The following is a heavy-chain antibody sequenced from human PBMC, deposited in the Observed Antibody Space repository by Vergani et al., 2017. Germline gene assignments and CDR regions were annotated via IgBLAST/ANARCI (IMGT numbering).Heavy chain of an antibody. CDR1: GFTSSYYG. CDR2: ISYDGTQK. Sequence: QLHLLESGVGVVQPGRSLRLSCVVSGFTSSYYGMHWVRQAPGKGLEWVAVISYDGTQKYYADAVKGRFTISRDNSKSTLYLQMNSLRTEDTAVYYCATKSCGTPGCQIGYFREWGQGTLVTVSS. D-gene: IGHD1-1*01. V-gene: IGHV3-30*03. J-gene: IGHJ1*01. CDR3: ATKSCGTPGCQIGYFRE.